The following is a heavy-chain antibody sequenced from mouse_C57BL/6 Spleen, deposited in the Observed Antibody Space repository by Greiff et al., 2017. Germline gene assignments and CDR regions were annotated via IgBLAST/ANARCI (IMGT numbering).Heavy chain of an antibody. CDR3: ARGDGYSYYFDY. CDR1: GYTFTSYW. J-gene: IGHJ2*01. V-gene: IGHV1-52*01. CDR2: IDPSDSET. D-gene: IGHD2-3*01. Sequence: QVQLQQPGAELVRPGSSVKLSCKASGYTFTSYWMHWVKQRPIQGLEWIGNIDPSDSETHYNQKFKDKATLTVDKSSSTAYMQLSSLTSEASAVYYCARGDGYSYYFDYWGQGTTLTVSS.